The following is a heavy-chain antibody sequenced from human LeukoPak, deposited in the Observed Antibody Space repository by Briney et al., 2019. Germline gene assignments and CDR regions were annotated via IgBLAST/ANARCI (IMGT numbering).Heavy chain of an antibody. Sequence: PSETLSLTCAVYGGSFSGYYWGWLRQPPGRGLEWIGTIYYSGSTYYNPSLKSRVSISVDTSKNQFSLHLSSVTAADTAVYYCARSRGFGVVTPFDYWGQGTLITVSS. CDR2: IYYSGST. J-gene: IGHJ4*02. D-gene: IGHD3-3*01. CDR3: ARSRGFGVVTPFDY. CDR1: GGSFSGYY. V-gene: IGHV4-34*01.